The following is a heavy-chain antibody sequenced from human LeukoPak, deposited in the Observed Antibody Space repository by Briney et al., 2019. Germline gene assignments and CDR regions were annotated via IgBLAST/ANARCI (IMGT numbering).Heavy chain of an antibody. Sequence: PGGSLRLSCAASGFTFTNHWMHWVRQAPGKGLVWVSRIRPDGRETNHAGSVKGRFTISRDNAKNTLYLQMNSLGDEDTAVYYCGRDVVLGSGSVDYWGQGVLVTVSP. CDR3: GRDVVLGSGSVDY. D-gene: IGHD3-10*01. CDR1: GFTFTNHW. J-gene: IGHJ4*02. V-gene: IGHV3-74*01. CDR2: IRPDGRET.